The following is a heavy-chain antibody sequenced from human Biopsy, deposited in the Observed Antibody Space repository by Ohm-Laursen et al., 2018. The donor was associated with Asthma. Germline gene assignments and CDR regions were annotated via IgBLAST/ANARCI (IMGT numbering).Heavy chain of an antibody. V-gene: IGHV4-39*01. Sequence: GTLSLTCTVSGGSITSSSYYWGWIREPPGKGMEWIGSMYHSGSPYYHPSLKSRATISVDTSKNQLSLKMSSVTAADTAVYFCVRHQYSSSWSTFDYWGQGALVTVSS. CDR1: GGSITSSSYY. CDR3: VRHQYSSSWSTFDY. CDR2: MYHSGSP. J-gene: IGHJ4*02. D-gene: IGHD3-22*01.